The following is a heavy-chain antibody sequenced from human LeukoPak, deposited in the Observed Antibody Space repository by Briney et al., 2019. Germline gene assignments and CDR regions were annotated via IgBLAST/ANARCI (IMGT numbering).Heavy chain of an antibody. D-gene: IGHD3-22*01. CDR1: GYTFTTYG. V-gene: IGHV1-8*01. CDR3: AKDTAQGLLPDY. CDR2: MNPNNGNT. J-gene: IGHJ4*02. Sequence: ASVKVSCKASGYTFTTYGINWVRQATGQGLEWMGWMNPNNGNTGYAQKFQGRLTMTRNTSISTAYMELSSLRSDDTAVYYCAKDTAQGLLPDYWGQGTLVTVSS.